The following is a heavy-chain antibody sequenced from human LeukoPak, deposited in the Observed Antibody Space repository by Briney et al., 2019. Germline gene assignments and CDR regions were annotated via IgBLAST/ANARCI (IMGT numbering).Heavy chain of an antibody. D-gene: IGHD2-2*01. CDR2: VKDDGSST. V-gene: IGHV3-74*01. Sequence: PGGSLRLSCTASGLTVRGNYMSWVRQAPGKGLVWVSRVKDDGSSTSYADSVKGRFTISRDNAKNTLYLQMNSLRAEDTAVYYCARSPAESWFDPWGQGTLVTVSS. CDR3: ARSPAESWFDP. CDR1: GLTVRGNY. J-gene: IGHJ5*02.